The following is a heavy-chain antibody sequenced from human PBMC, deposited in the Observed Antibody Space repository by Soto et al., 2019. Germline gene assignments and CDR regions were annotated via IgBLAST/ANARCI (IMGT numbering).Heavy chain of an antibody. CDR2: ISAYNGNT. Sequence: ASVKVSCKVPGSTFPSYGISWVRQPLEKGLDWMGWISAYNGNTNYAQKLQGRVTMTTDTSTSTAYMELRSLRSDDTAVYYCARDLMDTYYDILTGYIFDYWGQGTLVTASS. J-gene: IGHJ4*02. D-gene: IGHD3-9*01. CDR3: ARDLMDTYYDILTGYIFDY. V-gene: IGHV1-18*01. CDR1: GSTFPSYG.